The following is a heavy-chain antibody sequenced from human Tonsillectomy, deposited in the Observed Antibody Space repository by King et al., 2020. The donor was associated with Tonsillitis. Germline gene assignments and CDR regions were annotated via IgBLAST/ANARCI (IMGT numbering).Heavy chain of an antibody. J-gene: IGHJ4*02. CDR2: ISGVGGST. CDR3: AKDAYDYESSGRGYYFDY. D-gene: IGHD3-22*01. CDR1: GFTFSSYA. V-gene: IGHV3-23*04. Sequence: VQLVESGGGLVQPGGSLRLSCAASGFTFSSYAMNWVRQAPGKGLEWVSAISGVGGSTYYADSVKGRFTMSRDNSKNTLYLQMNSLRVEDTAVYYCAKDAYDYESSGRGYYFDYWGQGTLVTVSS.